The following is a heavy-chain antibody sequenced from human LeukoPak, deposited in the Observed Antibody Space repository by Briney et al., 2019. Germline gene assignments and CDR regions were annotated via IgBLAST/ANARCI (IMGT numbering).Heavy chain of an antibody. CDR1: GFTFSSYA. J-gene: IGHJ4*02. CDR2: ISGSGGST. D-gene: IGHD3-22*01. CDR3: AKDSGVTMIVVPDY. V-gene: IGHV3-23*01. Sequence: GGSLRLSCAASGFTFSSYAMSWVRHAPGKGLEWVSAISGSGGSTYYADSVKGRFTSSRDNTKNTLYLQMNSLRAENTAVYYCAKDSGVTMIVVPDYWGQGTLVTVSS.